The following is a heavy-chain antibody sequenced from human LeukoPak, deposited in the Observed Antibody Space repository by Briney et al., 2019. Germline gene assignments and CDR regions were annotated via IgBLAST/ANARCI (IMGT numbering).Heavy chain of an antibody. V-gene: IGHV3-23*01. CDR3: AKGPGDSSGYIDY. D-gene: IGHD3-22*01. CDR1: GFTFSSYA. CDR2: ISGSGGST. Sequence: TGGSLRLSCAASGFTFSSYAMSWVRQAPGKGLEWVSAISGSGGSTYYADSVKGRFTISRDNSKNTLYLQMNSLRAEDTAVYYCAKGPGDSSGYIDYWGQGTLVTVSS. J-gene: IGHJ4*02.